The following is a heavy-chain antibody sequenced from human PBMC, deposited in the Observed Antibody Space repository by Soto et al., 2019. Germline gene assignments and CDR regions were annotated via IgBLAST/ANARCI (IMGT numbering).Heavy chain of an antibody. CDR3: ARGDYYDTSGPFSDAFDI. Sequence: GGSLRLSCGASGFTFSSYTMHWVRQAPGKGLEWVALISYDGINKYYADSVKGRFTISRDNSKNTLYLQMSSLRVEDTTVYYCARGDYYDTSGPFSDAFDIWGQGTMVTVSS. D-gene: IGHD3-22*01. CDR1: GFTFSSYT. CDR2: ISYDGINK. J-gene: IGHJ3*02. V-gene: IGHV3-30-3*01.